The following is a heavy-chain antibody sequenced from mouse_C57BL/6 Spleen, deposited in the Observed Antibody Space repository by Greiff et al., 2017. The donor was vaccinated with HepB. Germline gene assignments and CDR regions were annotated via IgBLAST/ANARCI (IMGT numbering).Heavy chain of an antibody. J-gene: IGHJ3*01. Sequence: VQLQQSGAELMKPGASVKLSCKATGSTFTGYWIGWVKQRPGHGLEWIGEILPGSGSTNYNEKFKGKATFTADPSSNTAYIQLSSLTTEDSAIYYCARGDYGSSYEAYWGQGTLVTVSA. CDR1: GSTFTGYW. CDR2: ILPGSGST. CDR3: ARGDYGSSYEAY. V-gene: IGHV1-9*01. D-gene: IGHD1-1*01.